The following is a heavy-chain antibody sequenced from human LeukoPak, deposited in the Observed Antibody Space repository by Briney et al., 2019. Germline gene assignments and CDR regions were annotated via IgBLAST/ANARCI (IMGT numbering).Heavy chain of an antibody. CDR2: ISAYNGNT. D-gene: IGHD3-10*01. V-gene: IGHV1-18*01. Sequence: ASVKVSCKASGCTFTNHVISWVRQAPGQGLEWMGWISAYNGNTNYAQKLQGRVTMTTDTSTSTAYVELRSLRSDDTAVFYCARDLSVGAGSYQDYWGQGTLVTVSS. CDR1: GCTFTNHV. CDR3: ARDLSVGAGSYQDY. J-gene: IGHJ4*02.